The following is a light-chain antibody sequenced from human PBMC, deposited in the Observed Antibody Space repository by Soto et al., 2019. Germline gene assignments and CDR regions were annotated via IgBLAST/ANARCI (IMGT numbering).Light chain of an antibody. CDR3: QQYNSSPPRFT. J-gene: IGKJ2*01. V-gene: IGKV3-20*01. CDR1: QRVSSTY. Sequence: EVVLTQSPATLSLFPGERATLACRASQRVSSTYFAWYRQKTGQPPRLLIYGAANRTTGVPDRFRGSGTGTDSAITINRLEPEDFAVYYCQQYNSSPPRFTFGQGTTMEIK. CDR2: GAA.